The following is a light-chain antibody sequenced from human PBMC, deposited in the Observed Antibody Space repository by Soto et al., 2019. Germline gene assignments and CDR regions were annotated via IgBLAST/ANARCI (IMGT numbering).Light chain of an antibody. CDR3: SSYTSSSTLDV. CDR1: SSDVGDNNY. CDR2: DVT. Sequence: QSALTQPASVSGSPGQSITISCTGTSSDVGDNNYVSWYQQHPGKAPKLMIYDVTHRPSGISNRFSGSKSGNTASLTISGFQAEDEADYYCSSYTSSSTLDVFGTGTKLTVL. J-gene: IGLJ1*01. V-gene: IGLV2-14*01.